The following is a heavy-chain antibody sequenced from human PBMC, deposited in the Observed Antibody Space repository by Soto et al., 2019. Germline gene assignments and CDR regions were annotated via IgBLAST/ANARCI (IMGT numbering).Heavy chain of an antibody. V-gene: IGHV1-46*01. D-gene: IGHD3-9*01. Sequence: QVQLVQSGAEVKKPGASVKVSCKASGYTFTNYYMHWVRQAPGQGLEWMGIISPSGGATYAQEFQDRVTLTRDTSTSTAYMELSGLPSKDAAVYFCARDGSSDWLTWLDPWGQGTLVTVSS. J-gene: IGHJ5*02. CDR2: ISPSGGA. CDR1: GYTFTNYY. CDR3: ARDGSSDWLTWLDP.